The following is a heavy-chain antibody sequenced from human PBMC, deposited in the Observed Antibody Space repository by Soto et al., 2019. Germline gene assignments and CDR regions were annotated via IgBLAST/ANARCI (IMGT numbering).Heavy chain of an antibody. CDR3: AKDRFPGYYGMVG. D-gene: IGHD3-10*01. CDR2: ISGSGGST. Sequence: PGGSLRLSCAASGFTFGSYAMSWVRQAPGKGLEWVSAISGSGGSTYYADSVKGRFTISRDNSKNTLYLQMNSLRAEDTAVYYCAKDRFPGYYGMVGWGQGTTVTVSS. V-gene: IGHV3-23*01. CDR1: GFTFGSYA. J-gene: IGHJ6*02.